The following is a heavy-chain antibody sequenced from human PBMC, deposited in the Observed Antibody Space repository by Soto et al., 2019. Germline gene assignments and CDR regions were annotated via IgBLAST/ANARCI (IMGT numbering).Heavy chain of an antibody. Sequence: VKVSCKASGYTFTSYYMHWVRQAPGQGLEWMGWINPCNGNTSYAQKLQGRVTMTTDTSTSTAYMELRSLRSDDTTVYYCARDDGDYADYWGQGTLVTVSS. CDR1: GYTFTSYY. CDR3: ARDDGDYADY. J-gene: IGHJ4*02. CDR2: INPCNGNT. D-gene: IGHD4-17*01. V-gene: IGHV1-18*04.